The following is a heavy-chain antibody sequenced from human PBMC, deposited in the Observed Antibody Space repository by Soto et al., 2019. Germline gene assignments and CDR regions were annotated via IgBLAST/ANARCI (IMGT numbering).Heavy chain of an antibody. D-gene: IGHD4-17*01. V-gene: IGHV3-11*01. CDR2: ISSSGSTI. CDR3: AKDLNGGPPPNWFDP. CDR1: GFSFSDYY. Sequence: GGSLRLSCAASGFSFSDYYMSWIRQAPGKGLEWVSYISSSGSTIYYADSVKGRFTISRDNAKNSLYLQMNSLRAEDTAVYYCAKDLNGGPPPNWFDPWGQGTLVTVSS. J-gene: IGHJ5*02.